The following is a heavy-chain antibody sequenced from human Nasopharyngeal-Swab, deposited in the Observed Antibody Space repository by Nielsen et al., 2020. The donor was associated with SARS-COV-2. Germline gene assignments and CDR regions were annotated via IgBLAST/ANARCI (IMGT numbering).Heavy chain of an antibody. CDR2: IKPDGSEK. J-gene: IGHJ4*02. CDR1: GFTVSRKY. CDR3: ARESVSITTYIDH. V-gene: IGHV3-7*03. D-gene: IGHD4-11*01. Sequence: GGSLRLSCAASGFTVSRKYMTWVRQAPGKGLEWVANIKPDGSEKYYVDSVKGRFTISRDNARNSLYLQINSLRAEDTAMYYCARESVSITTYIDHWGQGTLVTVSS.